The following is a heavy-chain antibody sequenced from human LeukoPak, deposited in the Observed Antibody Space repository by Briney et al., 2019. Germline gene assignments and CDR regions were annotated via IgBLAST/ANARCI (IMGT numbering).Heavy chain of an antibody. V-gene: IGHV3-21*01. J-gene: IGHJ4*02. CDR3: ARVRSGRHCFDY. CDR2: ISSSSSYI. CDR1: GFTFSSHS. Sequence: GGSLRLSCAASGFTFSSHSMNWVRQAPGKGLEWVSSISSSSSYIYYADSVKGRFTISRDNAKSSLYLQMNSLRAEDTAVYYCARVRSGRHCFDYWGQGTLVTVSS. D-gene: IGHD6-19*01.